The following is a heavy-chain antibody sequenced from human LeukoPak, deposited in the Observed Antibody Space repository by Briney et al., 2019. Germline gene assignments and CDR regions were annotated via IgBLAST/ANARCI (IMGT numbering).Heavy chain of an antibody. CDR1: GGSISSYY. CDR3: ARRRGGDYGMYYYYYMDV. Sequence: PSETLSLTCTVSGGSISSYYWSWIRQPPGKGLEWIGYIYCSGSTNYNPSLKSRVTISVDTSKNQFSLKLSSVTAADTAVYYCARRRGGDYGMYYYYYMDVWGKGTTVTVSS. CDR2: IYCSGST. J-gene: IGHJ6*03. V-gene: IGHV4-59*01. D-gene: IGHD4-17*01.